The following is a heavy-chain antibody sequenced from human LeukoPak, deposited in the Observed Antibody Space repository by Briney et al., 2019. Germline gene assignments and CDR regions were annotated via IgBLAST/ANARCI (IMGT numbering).Heavy chain of an antibody. Sequence: GGSLRLSCAASGFPFSSYAMTWVRQAPGKGLEWVAVISIDGTWQDYADSVKGRFTFSRDNSKHTLYLEMNSLRSEDTAVYFCGREGHSSGRAGHPDYWGQGTLVTVSA. V-gene: IGHV3-30*01. CDR2: ISIDGTWQ. D-gene: IGHD3-22*01. J-gene: IGHJ4*02. CDR1: GFPFSSYA. CDR3: GREGHSSGRAGHPDY.